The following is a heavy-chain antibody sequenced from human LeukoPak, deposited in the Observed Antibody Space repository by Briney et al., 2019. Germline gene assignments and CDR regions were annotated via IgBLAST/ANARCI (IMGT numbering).Heavy chain of an antibody. CDR2: IYYSGGT. Sequence: SETLSLTCTVSGGSISTYYWTWIRQSPGKGLEWIGFIYYSGGTKYNPSLESRVTISLDMSKNQFSLKLSSVTAADTAVYYCARRPAVTGRYYFDYWGQGTLVTVSS. V-gene: IGHV4-59*08. CDR1: GGSISTYY. D-gene: IGHD6-19*01. J-gene: IGHJ4*02. CDR3: ARRPAVTGRYYFDY.